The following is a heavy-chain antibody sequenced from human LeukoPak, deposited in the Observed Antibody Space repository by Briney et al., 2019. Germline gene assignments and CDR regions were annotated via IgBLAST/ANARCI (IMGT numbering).Heavy chain of an antibody. CDR2: IYGAGAT. CDR3: TRLLPSSNHYFES. V-gene: IGHV3-53*01. D-gene: IGHD1-14*01. Sequence: GGSLRLSCAASGFTVSNDYMSWVRQAPGKGLEWVSVIYGAGATYYADSVRGRFTISRDNSENTLYLQMNSLRAEDTAVYYCTRLLPSSNHYFESGGQETLVSVSS. CDR1: GFTVSNDY. J-gene: IGHJ4*02.